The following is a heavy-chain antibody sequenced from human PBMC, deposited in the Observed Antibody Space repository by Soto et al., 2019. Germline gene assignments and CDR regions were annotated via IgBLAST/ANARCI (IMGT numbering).Heavy chain of an antibody. Sequence: AVKVACKASGGTFSSYAISWVRQAPGQGREGMGGIIPIFGTANYAQKFQGRVTITADESTSTAYMELSSLRSEDTAVYYCASNNYYDSSGYYPDYWGQGTLVTVSS. CDR2: IIPIFGTA. V-gene: IGHV1-69*13. J-gene: IGHJ4*02. D-gene: IGHD3-22*01. CDR1: GGTFSSYA. CDR3: ASNNYYDSSGYYPDY.